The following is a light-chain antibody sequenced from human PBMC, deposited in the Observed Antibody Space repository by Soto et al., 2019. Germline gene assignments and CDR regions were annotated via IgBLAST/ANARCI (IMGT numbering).Light chain of an antibody. V-gene: IGKV4-1*01. Sequence: DIVMTQSPDSLAVSLGERATINCKSSQSVLYRSNNKNYLTWYQQKPGQPPKLLIYWASTRESGVPDRFSGSASGTDFTLTISSLQAEDVAVYYCQQYYSNPITFGQGTRLEIK. CDR1: QSVLYRSNNKNY. CDR2: WAS. CDR3: QQYYSNPIT. J-gene: IGKJ5*01.